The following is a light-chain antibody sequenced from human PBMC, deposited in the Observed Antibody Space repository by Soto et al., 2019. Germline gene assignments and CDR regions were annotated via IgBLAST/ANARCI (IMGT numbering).Light chain of an antibody. V-gene: IGKV1-39*01. CDR3: QQSYSTPRK. Sequence: IQMTHSPSSLSASVLDIVTITFRASQTIINYLNWYQQKPGKAPKLLIYAASTLQSGVPSRFSGSGSGTDFTLTISSLQPEDFATYYCQQSYSTPRKFGQGTKVDIK. CDR1: QTIINY. J-gene: IGKJ1*01. CDR2: AAS.